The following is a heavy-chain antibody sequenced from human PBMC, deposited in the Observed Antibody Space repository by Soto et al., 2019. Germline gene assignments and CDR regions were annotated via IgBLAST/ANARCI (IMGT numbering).Heavy chain of an antibody. J-gene: IGHJ4*02. CDR2: INPNSGGT. D-gene: IGHD6-13*01. CDR1: GYTFTGYY. Sequence: GASVKVSCKASGYTFTGYYMHWVRQAHGQGLEWMGWINPNSGGTNYAQKFQGWVTMTRDTSISTAYMELSRLRSDDTAVYYCARARYSSSWYGGAYYFDYWGQGTLVTVSS. CDR3: ARARYSSSWYGGAYYFDY. V-gene: IGHV1-2*04.